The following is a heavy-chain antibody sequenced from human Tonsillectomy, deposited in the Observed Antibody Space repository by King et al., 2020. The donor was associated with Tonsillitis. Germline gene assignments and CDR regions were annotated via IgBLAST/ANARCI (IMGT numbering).Heavy chain of an antibody. CDR2: ISGGGGST. Sequence: VQLVESGGGLVQPGGSLRLSCAASGFTFSNYAMSWVRQAPGKGLEWVSFISGGGGSTFYADSGKGRFTISRDNSKNTLYLQLSSLRAEDTALYYCAKEFVRRDVGYFDYWGQGTLVTVSS. D-gene: IGHD1-26*01. V-gene: IGHV3-23*04. J-gene: IGHJ4*02. CDR1: GFTFSNYA. CDR3: AKEFVRRDVGYFDY.